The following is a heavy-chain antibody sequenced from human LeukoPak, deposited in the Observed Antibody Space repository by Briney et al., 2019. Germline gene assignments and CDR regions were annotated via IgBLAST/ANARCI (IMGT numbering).Heavy chain of an antibody. V-gene: IGHV4/OR15-8*02. D-gene: IGHD1-26*01. Sequence: ETLSLTCGVSGGSISGTNWWSWVRQPPGQGLEWIGEISLAGQTNYNPSLNGRVTMSLDKSSNQLSLHLTFVTAADTATYFCSRESGPFCPFGYWGQGTLVIVSS. CDR1: GGSISGTNW. J-gene: IGHJ4*02. CDR3: SRESGPFCPFGY. CDR2: ISLAGQT.